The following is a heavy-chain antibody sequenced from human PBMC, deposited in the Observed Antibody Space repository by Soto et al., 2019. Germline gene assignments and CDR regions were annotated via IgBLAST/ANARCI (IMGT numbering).Heavy chain of an antibody. J-gene: IGHJ6*02. CDR1: GFTFSSYW. V-gene: IGHV3-7*01. D-gene: IGHD2-2*01. CDR3: ARDPSIVLVPAATYYYYYYGLDV. Sequence: GGSLRLSCAASGFTFSSYWMSWVRQAPGKGLEWVANIKQDGSEKYYVDSVKGRFTISRDNAKNSLYLQMNSLRAEDTAVYYCARDPSIVLVPAATYYYYYYGLDVWGQGTTVTVSS. CDR2: IKQDGSEK.